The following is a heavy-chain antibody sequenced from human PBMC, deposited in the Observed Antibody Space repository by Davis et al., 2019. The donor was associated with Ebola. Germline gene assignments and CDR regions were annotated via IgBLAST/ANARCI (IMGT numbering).Heavy chain of an antibody. J-gene: IGHJ4*02. D-gene: IGHD2-15*01. V-gene: IGHV4-34*01. CDR3: ARGRGIVVVVAATLPFDY. Sequence: ESLKISCAASGFTVSSNYMNWVRQAPGKGLEWIGEINHSGSTNYNPSLKSRVTISVDTSKNQFSLKLSSVTAADTAVYYCARGRGIVVVVAATLPFDYWGQGTLVTVSS. CDR1: GFTVSSNY. CDR2: INHSGST.